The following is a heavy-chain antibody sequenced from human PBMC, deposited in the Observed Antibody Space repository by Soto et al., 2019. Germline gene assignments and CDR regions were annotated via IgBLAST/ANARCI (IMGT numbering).Heavy chain of an antibody. Sequence: QVQLQESGPGLVKPSQTLSLTCTVSGGSINTVGYYCGWILHRPGEVLEWLGNIFYTGTAYYNPYLRSRVTVSIATSANQSSLHMYSVTAADTAMYSGARCLADTPGTFFNWFDPWGQGILVTVSS. CDR2: IFYTGTA. CDR3: ARCLADTPGTFFNWFDP. D-gene: IGHD2-15*01. V-gene: IGHV4-31*03. J-gene: IGHJ5*02. CDR1: GGSINTVGYY.